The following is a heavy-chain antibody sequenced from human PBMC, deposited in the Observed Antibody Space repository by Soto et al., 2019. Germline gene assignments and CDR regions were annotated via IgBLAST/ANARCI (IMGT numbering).Heavy chain of an antibody. CDR2: INAGNGNT. Sequence: NVSCKASGDIMTIYVIHRALQNQRQRLEWMGWINAGNGNTKYSQKFQGRVTITRDTSASTVYMELSSLRSEDTAVYYCARGSGYYYWDDYWGQGTLVTVSS. D-gene: IGHD3-22*01. J-gene: IGHJ4*02. CDR1: GDIMTIYV. CDR3: ARGSGYYYWDDY. V-gene: IGHV1-3*01.